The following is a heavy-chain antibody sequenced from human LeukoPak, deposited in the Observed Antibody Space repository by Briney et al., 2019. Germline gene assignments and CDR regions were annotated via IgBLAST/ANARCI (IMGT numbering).Heavy chain of an antibody. CDR2: ISGSGGST. D-gene: IGHD5-18*01. V-gene: IGHV3-23*01. J-gene: IGHJ6*02. Sequence: PGGSLRLSCAASGFTFSSYAMSWVRQAPGKGLEWVSAISGSGGSTYYADSVKGRFTISRDNSKNTLYLQMNSLRAEDTAVYYCAKDTYSYGYIHYYHYGMDVWGQGTTVTVSS. CDR3: AKDTYSYGYIHYYHYGMDV. CDR1: GFTFSSYA.